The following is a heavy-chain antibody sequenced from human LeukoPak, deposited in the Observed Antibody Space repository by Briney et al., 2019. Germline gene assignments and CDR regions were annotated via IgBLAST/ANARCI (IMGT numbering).Heavy chain of an antibody. J-gene: IGHJ6*02. Sequence: PSETLSLTCAVYGGSFSGYYWSWIRQPPGKGLEWIGEINHSGSTNYNPSLESRVTISVDTSKNQFSLKLSSVTAADTAVYYCARYPPPRGGMDVWGQGTTVTVSS. CDR3: ARYPPPRGGMDV. V-gene: IGHV4-34*01. D-gene: IGHD3-16*01. CDR1: GGSFSGYY. CDR2: INHSGST.